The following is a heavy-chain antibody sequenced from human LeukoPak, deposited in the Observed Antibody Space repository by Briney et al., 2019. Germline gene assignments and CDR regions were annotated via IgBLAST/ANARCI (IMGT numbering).Heavy chain of an antibody. CDR3: ARDGRCSGGSCYSEALDI. CDR2: ISTCNGNT. V-gene: IGHV1-18*01. D-gene: IGHD2-15*01. J-gene: IGHJ3*02. Sequence: ASVTVSCKASGYTFTSYGISWVRQAPGQGLEWMGWISTCNGNTNYAQKLQGRVTMTTHTSTTTAYMELRRLRSDDTAVYYCARDGRCSGGSCYSEALDIWGQGTMVTVSS. CDR1: GYTFTSYG.